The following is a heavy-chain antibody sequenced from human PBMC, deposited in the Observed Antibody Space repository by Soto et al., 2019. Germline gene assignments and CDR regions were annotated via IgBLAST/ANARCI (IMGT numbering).Heavy chain of an antibody. CDR2: INAGNGNT. CDR3: AADRLGYCSGGSCYPNYYYYGMDV. V-gene: IGHV1-3*01. CDR1: GYTFTSYA. Sequence: DSVKVSCKAYGYTFTSYAMPWVRQAPGQRLQWMGSINAGNGNTKYSQKFQGRVTITRDMSTSTAYMELSSLRSEDTAVYYCAADRLGYCSGGSCYPNYYYYGMDVWGQGTTVTVSS. D-gene: IGHD2-15*01. J-gene: IGHJ6*02.